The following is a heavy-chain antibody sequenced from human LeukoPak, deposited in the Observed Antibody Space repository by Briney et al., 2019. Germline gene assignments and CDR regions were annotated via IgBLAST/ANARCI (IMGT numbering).Heavy chain of an antibody. CDR1: GGSISSSGYY. D-gene: IGHD2-21*02. CDR3: ARVKWHIVVVTAIRVRYFDL. V-gene: IGHV4-39*01. J-gene: IGHJ2*01. Sequence: SETLSLTCTVSGGSISSSGYYWGWIRQPPGKGLEWIGSIYYSGSTYYNPSLKSRVTISVDTSKNQFSLKLSSVTAADTAVYYCARVKWHIVVVTAIRVRYFDLWGRGTLVTVSS. CDR2: IYYSGST.